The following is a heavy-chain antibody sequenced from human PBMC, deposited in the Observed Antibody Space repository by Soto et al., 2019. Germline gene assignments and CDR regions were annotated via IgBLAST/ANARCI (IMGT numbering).Heavy chain of an antibody. CDR3: ARAPYSSSWGFDY. CDR1: GFTFSSYG. Sequence: GGSLRLSCAASGFTFSSYGMHWVRQAPGKGLEWVAVIWYDGSNKYYADSVKGRFTISRDNSKNTLYLQMNSLRAEDTAVYYCARAPYSSSWGFDYWGQGTLVTVSS. CDR2: IWYDGSNK. J-gene: IGHJ4*02. D-gene: IGHD6-13*01. V-gene: IGHV3-33*01.